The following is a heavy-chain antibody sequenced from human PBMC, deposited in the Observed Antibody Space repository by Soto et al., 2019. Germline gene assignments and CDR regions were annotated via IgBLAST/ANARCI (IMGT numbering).Heavy chain of an antibody. J-gene: IGHJ4*02. Sequence: EVQLLESGGGLIQPGGSLRLSCAASGFTFRRNAMNWVRQAPGKGLEWVSSISGSGNRTLYADSVKGRFTISRDNSNNTLYLQMTILRVEDTAVYYCAKERPFMGANDYWGQGTLVTVSS. CDR3: AKERPFMGANDY. D-gene: IGHD3-16*01. CDR2: ISGSGNRT. V-gene: IGHV3-23*01. CDR1: GFTFRRNA.